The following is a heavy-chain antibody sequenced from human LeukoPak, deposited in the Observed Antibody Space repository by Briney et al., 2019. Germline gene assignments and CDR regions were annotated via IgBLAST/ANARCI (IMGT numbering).Heavy chain of an antibody. CDR1: GYSISSGYY. V-gene: IGHV4-38-2*02. CDR3: AREVWVTMNWFDP. CDR2: IYHSGST. Sequence: SETLSLTCTVSGYSISSGYYWGWIRQPPGKGLEWIGSIYHSGSTYYNPSLKSRVTISVDTSKNQFSLKLSSVTAADTAVYYCAREVWVTMNWFDPWGQGTLVTVSS. J-gene: IGHJ5*02. D-gene: IGHD4-17*01.